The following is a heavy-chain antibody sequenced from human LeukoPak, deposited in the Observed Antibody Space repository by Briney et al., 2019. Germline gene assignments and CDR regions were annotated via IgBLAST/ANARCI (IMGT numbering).Heavy chain of an antibody. V-gene: IGHV4-4*09. J-gene: IGHJ5*02. CDR3: ARLYVWFDP. Sequence: SETLSLTCSVSGVSINSHYWSWIRQPPGKGLEWIGYIYTLGNTNYNPSLKSRVSISADTSNNQFSLKMSSVTAADTAVYYCARLYVWFDPWGQGTLVTVSS. D-gene: IGHD3-10*02. CDR2: IYTLGNT. CDR1: GVSINSHY.